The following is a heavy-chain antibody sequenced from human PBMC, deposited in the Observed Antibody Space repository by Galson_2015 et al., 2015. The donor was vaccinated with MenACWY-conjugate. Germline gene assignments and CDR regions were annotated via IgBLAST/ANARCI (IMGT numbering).Heavy chain of an antibody. V-gene: IGHV5-51*01. J-gene: IGHJ6*02. D-gene: IGHD1-26*01. CDR3: ARHPPGGRGMDV. CDR1: GYYFTSYW. CDR2: ISPGDSNT. Sequence: QSGAEVKQPEESLKISCKGSGYYFTSYWIAWVRQIPGKGLEWMGLISPGDSNTRYSPSFQGQVTISADKSISTAYLQWSSLKASDTAMYYCARHPPGGRGMDVWGQGTTVTVSS.